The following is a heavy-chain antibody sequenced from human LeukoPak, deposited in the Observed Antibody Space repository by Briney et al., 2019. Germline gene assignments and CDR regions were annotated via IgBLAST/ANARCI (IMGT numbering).Heavy chain of an antibody. Sequence: SETLSLTCTVSGGSISSGGYYWSWIRQPPGKGLEWIGYIYHSGSTYYNPSLKSRVTISVDRSKNQFSLKLSSVTAADTAVYYCARQGTPNYYYYYMDVWGKGTTVTVPS. D-gene: IGHD2-15*01. J-gene: IGHJ6*03. V-gene: IGHV4-30-2*01. CDR3: ARQGTPNYYYYYMDV. CDR1: GGSISSGGYY. CDR2: IYHSGST.